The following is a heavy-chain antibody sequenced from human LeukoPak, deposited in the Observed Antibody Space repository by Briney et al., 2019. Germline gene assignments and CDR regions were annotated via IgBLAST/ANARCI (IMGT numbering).Heavy chain of an antibody. D-gene: IGHD3-16*01. J-gene: IGHJ6*03. CDR2: INHSGST. CDR3: ARRHGVPWGVYYYYYMDV. V-gene: IGHV4-34*01. Sequence: SETLSLTCAVYGGSFSGYYWNWVRQPPGKGLEWIGEINHSGSTNYNPSLKSRVTISIDTSKDQFSLKLSSVTAADTAVYYCARRHGVPWGVYYYYYMDVWGKGTTVTVSS. CDR1: GGSFSGYY.